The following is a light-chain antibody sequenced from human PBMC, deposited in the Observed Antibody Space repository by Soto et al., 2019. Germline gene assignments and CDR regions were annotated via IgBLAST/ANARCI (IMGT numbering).Light chain of an antibody. V-gene: IGLV2-14*03. Sequence: QSALTQPASVSGSPGQSITISCTGTSSDVGGYNYVCWYQQHPGKAPKLMIYDVTYRPSGVSNRFSASKSGNTASLTISGLQAEDEADYYCSSYSSTSTLLFGGGNKLTVL. CDR1: SSDVGGYNY. J-gene: IGLJ2*01. CDR3: SSYSSTSTLL. CDR2: DVT.